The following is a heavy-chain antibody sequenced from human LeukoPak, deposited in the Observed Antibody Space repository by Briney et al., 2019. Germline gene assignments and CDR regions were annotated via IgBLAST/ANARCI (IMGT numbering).Heavy chain of an antibody. Sequence: SGTLSLTCAVSGGSISSSNWWSWVRQPPGKGLEWIGEIYHSGSTYYNPSLKSRVTISVDKSKNQFSLKLSSVTAADTAVYYCARDYGDSRNYNWFDPWGQGTLVTVSS. CDR2: IYHSGST. CDR3: ARDYGDSRNYNWFDP. D-gene: IGHD4-17*01. V-gene: IGHV4-4*02. CDR1: GGSISSSNW. J-gene: IGHJ5*02.